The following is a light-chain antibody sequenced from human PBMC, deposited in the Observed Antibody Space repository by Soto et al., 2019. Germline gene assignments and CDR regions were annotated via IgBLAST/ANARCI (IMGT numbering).Light chain of an antibody. J-gene: IGLJ3*02. CDR2: EVS. V-gene: IGLV2-23*02. CDR1: SSDVGSYNF. Sequence: QSVLTQPASVSGSPGQSIIISYTGTSSDVGSYNFVSWYQQHPGKAPKLMIYEVSKRPSGGSNRFSGSKSGNTASLTNSGLQPEDEADYYCCSYAGNSGVFGGGTQLTVL. CDR3: CSYAGNSGV.